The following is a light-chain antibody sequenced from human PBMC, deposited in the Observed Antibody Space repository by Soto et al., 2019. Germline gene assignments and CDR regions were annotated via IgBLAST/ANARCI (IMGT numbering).Light chain of an antibody. V-gene: IGLV3-27*01. CDR2: KDT. CDR1: LLAKTY. CDR3: YSATDDHVVL. Sequence: SYELTQPSSVSVSPGQTARITCSGDLLAKTYARWFHQRPGQAPGLLIYKDTERPSGIPERFSGSSSGSTVTLTISGAQVDDEGDYYCYSATDDHVVLFGGGTKLTVL. J-gene: IGLJ3*02.